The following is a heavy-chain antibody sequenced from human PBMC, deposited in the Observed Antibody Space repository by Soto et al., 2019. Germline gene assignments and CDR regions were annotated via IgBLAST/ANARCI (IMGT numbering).Heavy chain of an antibody. CDR3: ARLGSGLDV. J-gene: IGHJ6*04. V-gene: IGHV5-51*01. D-gene: IGHD6-25*01. CDR1: GYRFTNYW. CDR2: IFPSDSDT. Sequence: GESLKISCKGSGYRFTNYWIAWVRQTPGKGLDWMGIIFPSDSDTRYSPSFQGQVTISVDRSISTTYLHWSSLKASDTAMYYCARLGSGLDVWGEGTTVTVSS.